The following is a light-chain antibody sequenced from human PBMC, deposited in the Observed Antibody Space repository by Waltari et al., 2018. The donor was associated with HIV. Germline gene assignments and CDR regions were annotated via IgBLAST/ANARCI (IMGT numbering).Light chain of an antibody. CDR1: KLGQKY. Sequence: SYELTQPPSVSVSPGQSASITCSGEKLGQKYVSWYQQKSGQSPVVAIFRTSERPSGIPGRVSGSNSGNTATLTISVTQAVDEADYYCQAWDSGAGLFVGGTKLTVL. J-gene: IGLJ2*01. CDR3: QAWDSGAGL. V-gene: IGLV3-1*01. CDR2: RTS.